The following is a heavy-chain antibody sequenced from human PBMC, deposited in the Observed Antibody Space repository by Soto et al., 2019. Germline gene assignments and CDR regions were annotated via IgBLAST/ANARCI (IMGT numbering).Heavy chain of an antibody. CDR1: GGSISSGGNY. CDR2: IYYSGST. J-gene: IGHJ6*02. V-gene: IGHV4-31*01. CDR3: ARGYDSSGYYWALYYHYGMDV. Sequence: SETLSLTCTVSGGSISSGGNYWSWLPQHPGKGLAWIGYIYYSGSTYYNPSLKSLVTISVDTSKNQFSLKLSSVTAADTAVYYCARGYDSSGYYWALYYHYGMDVWGQGTTVTVSS. D-gene: IGHD3-22*01.